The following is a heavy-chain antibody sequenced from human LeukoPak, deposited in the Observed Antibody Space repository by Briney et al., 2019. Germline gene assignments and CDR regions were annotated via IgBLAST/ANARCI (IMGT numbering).Heavy chain of an antibody. CDR1: GFTFSSYE. Sequence: GGSLRLSCAASGFTFSSYEMNWVRQAPGKGLEWVSYISSSGSTIYYADSVKGRFTISRDNAENSLYLQMNSLRAEDTAVYYCARGGGGSSWSYYYYGMDVWGKGTTVTVSS. V-gene: IGHV3-48*03. J-gene: IGHJ6*04. CDR3: ARGGGGSSWSYYYYGMDV. D-gene: IGHD6-13*01. CDR2: ISSSGSTI.